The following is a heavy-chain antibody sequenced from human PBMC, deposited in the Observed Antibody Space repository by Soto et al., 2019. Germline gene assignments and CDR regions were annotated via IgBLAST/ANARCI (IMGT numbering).Heavy chain of an antibody. CDR3: ARDAPPPELRFLEWHNYDYNGMDV. D-gene: IGHD3-3*01. J-gene: IGHJ6*02. V-gene: IGHV1-18*01. CDR1: GYSFTAYG. Sequence: SVKVSCKTSGYSFTAYGISWVRQAPGQGLEWMGWISCYNGKTKYAQKVQGRVTMTTDTSTSTAYMEVRSLRSDDTAIYYCARDAPPPELRFLEWHNYDYNGMDVWGQGTTVTVSS. CDR2: ISCYNGKT.